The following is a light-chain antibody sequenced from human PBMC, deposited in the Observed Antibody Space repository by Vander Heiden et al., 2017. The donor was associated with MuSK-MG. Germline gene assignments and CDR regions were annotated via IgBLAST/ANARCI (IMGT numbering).Light chain of an antibody. CDR2: ATS. J-gene: IGKJ5*01. Sequence: DIQLTQSPPSLSASVGDRVTITCRASQSIGTYLNWYQHKPVKAPKFLIYATSHLQSGVPSRFSGSGSGTDFTLTISSLQPEHFPTYFCQQSDSSLITFGQGTRLQIK. V-gene: IGKV1-39*01. CDR3: QQSDSSLIT. CDR1: QSIGTY.